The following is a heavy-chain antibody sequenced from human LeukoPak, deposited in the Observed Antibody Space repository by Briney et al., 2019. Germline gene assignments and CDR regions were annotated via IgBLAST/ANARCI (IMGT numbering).Heavy chain of an antibody. Sequence: SETLSLTCTVSGGSISSSSYYWGWIRQPPGKGLEWIGSIYYSGSTYYNPSLKSRVTISVDTSKNQFSLKLSSVTAADTAVYYCARGAGYSSGWGSLGYWGQGTLVTVSS. V-gene: IGHV4-39*07. CDR1: GGSISSSSYY. CDR3: ARGAGYSSGWGSLGY. D-gene: IGHD6-19*01. J-gene: IGHJ4*02. CDR2: IYYSGST.